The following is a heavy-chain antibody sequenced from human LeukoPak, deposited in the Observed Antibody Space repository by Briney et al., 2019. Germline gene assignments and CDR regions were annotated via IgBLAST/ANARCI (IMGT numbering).Heavy chain of an antibody. CDR3: AKGLQRTPYYYYGMDV. CDR2: VTYSGAPT. CDR1: GFTFSSYA. J-gene: IGHJ6*02. V-gene: IGHV3-23*01. Sequence: QSGGSLRLSCAASGFTFSSYAMSWVRQAPGKGLEWVSAVTYSGAPTYYADSVKGRFTISRDTPKNTLYLQMNSLRVEDTAVYYCAKGLQRTPYYYYGMDVWGQGTTVTVSS. D-gene: IGHD2-2*01.